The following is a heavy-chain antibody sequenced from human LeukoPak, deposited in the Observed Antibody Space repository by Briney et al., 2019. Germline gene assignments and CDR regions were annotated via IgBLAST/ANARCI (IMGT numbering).Heavy chain of an antibody. D-gene: IGHD7-27*01. CDR3: AREILGAYDAFDV. CDR2: IYYDGNNK. CDR1: GFSFSNYG. V-gene: IGHV3-33*01. Sequence: VRSLPLSRAASGFSFSNYGMHWVRQAPGKGLEWVAVIYYDGNNKYYADSVKVRFTISRDNSKNTLYLQMNSLRAEDTAVYYCAREILGAYDAFDVWGNRAMVSVSS. J-gene: IGHJ3*01.